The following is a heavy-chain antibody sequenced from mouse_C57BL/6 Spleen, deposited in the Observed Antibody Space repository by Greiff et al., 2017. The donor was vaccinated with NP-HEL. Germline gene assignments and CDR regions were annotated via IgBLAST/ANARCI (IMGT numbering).Heavy chain of an antibody. Sequence: EVKLMESGGGLVKPGGSLKLSCAASGFTFSDYGMHWVRQAPEKGLEWVAYISSGSSTIYYADTVKGRFTISRDNAKNTLFLQMTSLRSEDTAMYYCARSTTVVAPCWYFDVWGTGTTVTVSS. V-gene: IGHV5-17*01. J-gene: IGHJ1*03. D-gene: IGHD1-1*01. CDR2: ISSGSSTI. CDR1: GFTFSDYG. CDR3: ARSTTVVAPCWYFDV.